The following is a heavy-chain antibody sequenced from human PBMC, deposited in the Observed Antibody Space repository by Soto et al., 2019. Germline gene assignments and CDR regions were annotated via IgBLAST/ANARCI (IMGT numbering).Heavy chain of an antibody. CDR2: IYTSGST. J-gene: IGHJ6*02. Sequence: SETLSLTCTVSGGSISSYYWSWIRQPAGKGLEWIGRIYTSGSTNYNPSLKSRVTMSVDTSKNQFSLRLSSVTAADTAVYYCARDFPFGYCGGDCYSGYYGMDVWGQGTTVTVSS. CDR1: GGSISSYY. V-gene: IGHV4-4*07. CDR3: ARDFPFGYCGGDCYSGYYGMDV. D-gene: IGHD2-21*02.